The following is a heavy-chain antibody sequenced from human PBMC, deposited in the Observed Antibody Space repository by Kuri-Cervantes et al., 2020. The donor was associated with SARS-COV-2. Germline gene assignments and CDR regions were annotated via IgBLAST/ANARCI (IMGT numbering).Heavy chain of an antibody. CDR2: ISSSSSTI. CDR1: GFTFSSYS. D-gene: IGHD1-26*01. CDR3: ARGGSDYYYYYGMDV. Sequence: GESLKISCAASGFTFSSYSMNWVRQAPGKGLEWVSYISSSSSTIYYADSVKGRFTISRDNAKNSLYLQMNSLRAEDTAVYYCARGGSDYYYYYGMDVWDQGTTVTVSS. V-gene: IGHV3-48*01. J-gene: IGHJ6*02.